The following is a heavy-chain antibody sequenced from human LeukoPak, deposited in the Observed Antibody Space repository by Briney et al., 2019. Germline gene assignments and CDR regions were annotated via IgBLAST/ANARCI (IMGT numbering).Heavy chain of an antibody. CDR3: ARGLGPMIVVVITSYYFDY. CDR2: INHSGST. V-gene: IGHV4-34*01. J-gene: IGHJ4*02. CDR1: GGSFSGYY. D-gene: IGHD3-22*01. Sequence: KASETLSLTGAVYGGSFSGYYWSWIRQPPGKGLEWIGEINHSGSTNYNPSLKSRVTISVDTSKNQFSLKLSSVTAADTAVYYCARGLGPMIVVVITSYYFDYWGQGTLVTVSS.